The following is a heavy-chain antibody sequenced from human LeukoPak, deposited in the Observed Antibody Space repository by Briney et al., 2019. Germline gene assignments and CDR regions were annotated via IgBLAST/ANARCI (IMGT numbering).Heavy chain of an antibody. Sequence: SETLSLTCTVSGYSISSGYYWGWIRQPPGKGLEWIGSGSTYYNPSLKSRVTISVDTSKNQFSLRLSSVTAADTAVYYCAREEQWLGTGAFDIWGQGTMVTVSS. D-gene: IGHD6-19*01. CDR3: AREEQWLGTGAFDI. J-gene: IGHJ3*02. CDR1: GYSISSGYY. CDR2: SGST. V-gene: IGHV4-38-2*02.